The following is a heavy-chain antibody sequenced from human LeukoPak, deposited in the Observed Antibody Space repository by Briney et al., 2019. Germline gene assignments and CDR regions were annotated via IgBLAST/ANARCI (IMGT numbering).Heavy chain of an antibody. CDR2: INPYGSQT. D-gene: IGHD1-26*01. Sequence: GGSLRLSCAASGLIFSGSWMNWVRQAPGKGLEWVANINPYGSQTDYVDSVKGRFTISRDNAKNSVFLQMNNLGVEDTAVYYCATYSRSYPGWLDPWGQGTLVIVSS. CDR1: GLIFSGSW. J-gene: IGHJ5*02. CDR3: ATYSRSYPGWLDP. V-gene: IGHV3-7*01.